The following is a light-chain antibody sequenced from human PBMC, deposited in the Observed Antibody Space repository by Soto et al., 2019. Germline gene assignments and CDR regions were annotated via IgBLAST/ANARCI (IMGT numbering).Light chain of an antibody. CDR3: QQRNNWPPIT. CDR1: QSVSSSY. J-gene: IGKJ5*01. CDR2: GAS. V-gene: IGKV3D-20*02. Sequence: EIVLTQSPGTLSLSPGERATLSCRASQSVSSSYLVWYQQRPGQAPRLLIYGASNRATGIPARFSGSGSGTDFTLTISSLEPEDFAVYYCQQRNNWPPITFGQGTRLEIK.